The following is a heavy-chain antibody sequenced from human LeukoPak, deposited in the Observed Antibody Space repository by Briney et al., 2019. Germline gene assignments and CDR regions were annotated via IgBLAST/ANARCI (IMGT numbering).Heavy chain of an antibody. CDR1: GFTFDDYA. CDR2: IYYSGST. J-gene: IGHJ4*02. CDR3: AREGGKGLFDY. V-gene: IGHV4-59*01. D-gene: IGHD1-26*01. Sequence: LRLSCAASGFTFDDYAMHWVRQPPGKGLEWIGYIYYSGSTNYNPSLKSRVTISVDTSKNQFSLKLSSVTAADTAVYYCAREGGKGLFDYWGQGTLVTVSS.